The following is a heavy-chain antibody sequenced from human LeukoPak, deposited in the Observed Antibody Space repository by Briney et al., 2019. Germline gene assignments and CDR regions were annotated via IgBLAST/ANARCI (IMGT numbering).Heavy chain of an antibody. D-gene: IGHD6-13*01. CDR3: ARHYSSRGAFDI. J-gene: IGHJ3*02. CDR1: GGSISSYY. V-gene: IGHV4-59*08. Sequence: SETLSLTCTVSGGSISSYYWSWNRQPPGKGLEWIGYIDDAGSTNYNPSLKSRVTISVDTSKNQFSLELSSVTAADTAVYYCARHYSSRGAFDIWGQGTMVTVSS. CDR2: IDDAGST.